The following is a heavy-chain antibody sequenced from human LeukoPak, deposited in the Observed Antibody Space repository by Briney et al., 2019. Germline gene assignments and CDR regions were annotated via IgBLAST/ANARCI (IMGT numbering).Heavy chain of an antibody. CDR2: IYPDSGGT. CDR1: GYTFTGYY. D-gene: IGHD1-26*01. V-gene: IGHV1-2*02. Sequence: ASVKVSCKASGYTFTGYYMHWVRQAPGQGLEWIGWIYPDSGGTNYAQKFQGRVTMTRDTSISTAYMELSRLRSDDTAVYYCARTASGSYYGGPNLDYWGQGTLVTVSS. CDR3: ARTASGSYYGGPNLDY. J-gene: IGHJ4*02.